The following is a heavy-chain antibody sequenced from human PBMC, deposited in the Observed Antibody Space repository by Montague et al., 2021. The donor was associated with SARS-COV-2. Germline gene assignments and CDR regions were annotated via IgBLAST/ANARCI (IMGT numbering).Heavy chain of an antibody. CDR2: IYYSGST. CDR3: ARLLSCIAAAGTIHYFDY. J-gene: IGHJ4*02. V-gene: IGHV4-39*01. D-gene: IGHD6-13*01. Sequence: SETLSLTCTVSGGSISSSSYYWGWIREPPGKGLEWIGSIYYSGSTYYNPSLKSRVTTSVDTSKNQFSLKLSSVTAADTAVYYCARLLSCIAAAGTIHYFDYWGQGTLVTVSS. CDR1: GGSISSSSYY.